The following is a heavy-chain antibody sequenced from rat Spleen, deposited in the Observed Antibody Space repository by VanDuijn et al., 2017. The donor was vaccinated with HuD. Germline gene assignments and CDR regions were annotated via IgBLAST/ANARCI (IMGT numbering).Heavy chain of an antibody. CDR2: ISTGGGNT. J-gene: IGHJ4*01. D-gene: IGHD1-6*01. CDR1: GFTFSNYG. CDR3: ARLEYYGLPSVMDA. V-gene: IGHV5S13*01. Sequence: EVQLVESGGGLVQPGRSLKLSCAASGFTFSNYGMAWVRQAPKKGLEWVATISTGGGNTYYRDSVKGRFTISRDNAKSTLYLQMDSLRSEDTATYYCARLEYYGLPSVMDAWGQGASVTVSS.